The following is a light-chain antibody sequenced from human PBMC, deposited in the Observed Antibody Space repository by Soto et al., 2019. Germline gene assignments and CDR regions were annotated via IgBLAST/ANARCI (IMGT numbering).Light chain of an antibody. CDR2: DVS. V-gene: IGLV2-14*01. CDR1: SSDVGNSDY. CDR3: ISFTTRATYV. Sequence: QSVLTQPASVSGSPGQSITISCTGTSSDVGNSDYVSWYQQHPGKVPKLMIYDVSNRPSGVYNRFSGSKSGNTASLTISGLQAEDEADYYCISFTTRATYVFGTGTKVTVL. J-gene: IGLJ1*01.